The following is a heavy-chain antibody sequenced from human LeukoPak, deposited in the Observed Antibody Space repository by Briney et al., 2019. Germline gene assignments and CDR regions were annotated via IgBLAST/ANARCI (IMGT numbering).Heavy chain of an antibody. V-gene: IGHV3-64D*06. J-gene: IGHJ4*02. CDR2: ISSNGGST. CDR1: GFTFSSYA. CDR3: VKEVRDYVWGSYVMRLDY. Sequence: GGSLRLSCSASGFTFSSYAMHWVRQAPGKGLEYVSAISSNGGSTYYADSAKGRFTISRDNSKNTLYLQMSSLRAEDTAVYYCVKEVRDYVWGSYVMRLDYWGQGTLVTVSS. D-gene: IGHD3-16*01.